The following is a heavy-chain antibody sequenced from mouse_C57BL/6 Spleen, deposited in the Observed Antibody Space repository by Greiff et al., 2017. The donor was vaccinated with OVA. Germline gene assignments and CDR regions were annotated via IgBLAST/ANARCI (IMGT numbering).Heavy chain of an antibody. CDR3: ATSTTVRYFDV. V-gene: IGHV2-2*01. J-gene: IGHJ1*03. D-gene: IGHD2-1*01. CDR2: IWSGGST. CDR1: GFSLTSYG. Sequence: QVQLQQSGPGLVQPSQSLSITCTVSGFSLTSYGVHWVRQSPGKGLEWLGVIWSGGSTDCNAAFISRLSISKDNSKSQVFFKMNSLQADDTAIYYCATSTTVRYFDVWGTGTTVTVSA.